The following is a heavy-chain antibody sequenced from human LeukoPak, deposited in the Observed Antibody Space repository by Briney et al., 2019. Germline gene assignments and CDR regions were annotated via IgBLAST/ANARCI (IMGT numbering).Heavy chain of an antibody. CDR2: IYYSGST. D-gene: IGHD5-24*01. CDR3: ARGRWLQAKVLADY. J-gene: IGHJ4*02. Sequence: SETLSLTCTVSGGSISSSTYYWGWIRQPPGKGLDWIGSIYYSGSTYYNPSLKSRVTISVDTSKNQFSLRLRSVTAADTAVYYCARGRWLQAKVLADYWGQGTLVTVSS. V-gene: IGHV4-39*01. CDR1: GGSISSSTYY.